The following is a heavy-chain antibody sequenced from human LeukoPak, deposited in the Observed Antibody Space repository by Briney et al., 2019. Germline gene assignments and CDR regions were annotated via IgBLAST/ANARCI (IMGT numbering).Heavy chain of an antibody. D-gene: IGHD3-22*01. J-gene: IGHJ4*02. Sequence: SETLSLTCNVSGGSIRGYYWSWIRQPPGKGLEWIGYIYSSGSTNYNPSLKSRVTISVDTSKNQFSLKLSSVTAADTAVYYCARYYYDSSGYYYHDYWGQGTLVTVSS. V-gene: IGHV4-59*01. CDR2: IYSSGST. CDR1: GGSIRGYY. CDR3: ARYYYDSSGYYYHDY.